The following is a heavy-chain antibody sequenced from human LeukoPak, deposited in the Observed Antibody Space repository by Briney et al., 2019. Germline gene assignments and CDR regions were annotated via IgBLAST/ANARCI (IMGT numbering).Heavy chain of an antibody. V-gene: IGHV1-2*04. Sequence: ASVKVSCKASGYTFTSYAIHWVRQAPGQGLEWMGWINPNSGGTNYAQKFQGWVTMTRDTSISTAYMELSRLRSDDTAVYYCARGSGSYFQIFDYWGQGTLVTVSS. J-gene: IGHJ4*02. CDR3: ARGSGSYFQIFDY. CDR1: GYTFTSYA. CDR2: INPNSGGT. D-gene: IGHD1-26*01.